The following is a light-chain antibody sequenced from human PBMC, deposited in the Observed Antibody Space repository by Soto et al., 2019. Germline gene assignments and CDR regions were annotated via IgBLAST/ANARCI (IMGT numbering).Light chain of an antibody. V-gene: IGKV2-24*01. CDR2: EIS. CDR1: QGLVHSDGNTY. J-gene: IGKJ2*01. CDR3: MQATQFPYT. Sequence: DIVMTQTPLSSPVTLGQPASISCRSSQGLVHSDGNTYLSWLQQRPGQPPRLLIYEISNRFSGVTDRFSGSGAGTDFKLKISRVEAEDVGIYYCMQATQFPYTFGQGTKLEIK.